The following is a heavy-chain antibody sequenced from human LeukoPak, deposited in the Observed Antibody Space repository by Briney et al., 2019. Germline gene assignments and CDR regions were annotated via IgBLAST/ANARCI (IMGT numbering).Heavy chain of an antibody. CDR2: ISYDGSNK. V-gene: IGHV3-30-3*01. D-gene: IGHD5-18*01. CDR3: ARDLQAMGSLDY. J-gene: IGHJ4*02. Sequence: GGSLRLSCAASGFTFSRYTMHWVRQAPGKGLEWVAIISYDGSNKYYADSVKGRFTISRDNSKNTLYLQLNSRRAEDTAVYYCARDLQAMGSLDYWGQGTLVTVSS. CDR1: GFTFSRYT.